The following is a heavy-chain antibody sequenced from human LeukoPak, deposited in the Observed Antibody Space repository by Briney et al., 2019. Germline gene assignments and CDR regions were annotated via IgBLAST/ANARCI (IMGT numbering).Heavy chain of an antibody. CDR3: ARRGYSGDDSPLGY. CDR1: GYSFTSYW. J-gene: IGHJ4*02. D-gene: IGHD5-12*01. CDR2: IYPGDSDT. V-gene: IGHV5-51*01. Sequence: RGESLKISCKGSGYSFTSYWIAWVRQMPGKGLEWMGIIYPGDSDTRYSPSFQCQVTISSDKSIAYLQWGSLKATDTAMYYCARRGYSGDDSPLGYWGQGTLVTVSS.